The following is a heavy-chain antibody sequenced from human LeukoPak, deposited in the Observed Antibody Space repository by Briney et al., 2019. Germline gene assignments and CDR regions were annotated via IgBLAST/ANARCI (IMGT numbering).Heavy chain of an antibody. CDR2: ISAYNGNT. V-gene: IGHV1-18*01. J-gene: IGHJ3*02. Sequence: ASVKVSCKASGYTFTSYGISWVRQAPGQGLEWMGWISAYNGNTNYAQKLQGRVTMTTDTSTSTAYMELRSLRSDDTAVYYCARGFGEAIVGASYGAFDIWGQGTMVTVSS. CDR1: GYTFTSYG. CDR3: ARGFGEAIVGASYGAFDI. D-gene: IGHD1-26*01.